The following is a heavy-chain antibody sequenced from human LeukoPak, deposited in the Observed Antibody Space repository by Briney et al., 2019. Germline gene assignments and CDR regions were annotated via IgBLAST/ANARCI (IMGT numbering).Heavy chain of an antibody. V-gene: IGHV1-2*02. CDR3: ARPFWSRYPNDSFDM. CDR2: INPNSGGT. Sequence: ASVTVSCKASGYTFTGYYMHWVRQAPGQGLEWMGWINPNSGGTNYAQKFQGRVTITRDKSISTAYMERGRLRSDDTTVYYCARPFWSRYPNDSFDMWREGRIVTVSS. D-gene: IGHD3-3*01. J-gene: IGHJ3*02. CDR1: GYTFTGYY.